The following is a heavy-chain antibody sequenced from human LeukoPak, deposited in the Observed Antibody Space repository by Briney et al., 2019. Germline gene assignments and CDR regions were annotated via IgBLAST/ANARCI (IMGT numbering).Heavy chain of an antibody. V-gene: IGHV3-7*01. J-gene: IGHJ6*04. CDR2: INEDGNEK. Sequence: PGGSLRLSCVASGFRFRNYWMAWIRHAPGRGLEWVANINEDGNEKYYLDSVRGRFIISRDNARNSLFLQMNSLRAEDTAVYYCARDRRRFLDVWGKGTTVTVSS. D-gene: IGHD2-21*01. CDR1: GFRFRNYW. CDR3: ARDRRRFLDV.